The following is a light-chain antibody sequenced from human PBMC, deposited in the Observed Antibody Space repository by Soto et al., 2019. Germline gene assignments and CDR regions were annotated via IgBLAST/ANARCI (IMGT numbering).Light chain of an antibody. Sequence: QSALTQPASVSGSPGQSITISCTGTSSDVGGYNYVSWYQQHPGKAPKLMIYEVSNRPSGVSNRFFGPKSGNTASLTISGLQAEDEADYYCSSYTSSSPYVFGTGTKLTVL. V-gene: IGLV2-14*01. CDR1: SSDVGGYNY. J-gene: IGLJ1*01. CDR2: EVS. CDR3: SSYTSSSPYV.